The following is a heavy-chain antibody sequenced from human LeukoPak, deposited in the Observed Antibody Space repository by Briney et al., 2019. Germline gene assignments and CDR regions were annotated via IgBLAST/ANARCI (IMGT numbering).Heavy chain of an antibody. CDR3: AKLTTS. J-gene: IGHJ4*02. V-gene: IGHV3-23*01. Sequence: LRLSXXXSGXTFXSYAMSWVRQAPGKGLEWVAVTVGGGDGTYYADSVKGRFTISRDNSNNTLYLQMNSLRAEDTAVYYCAKLTTSWGQGTLVTVSS. CDR2: TVGGGDGT. CDR1: GXTFXSYA. D-gene: IGHD4-11*01.